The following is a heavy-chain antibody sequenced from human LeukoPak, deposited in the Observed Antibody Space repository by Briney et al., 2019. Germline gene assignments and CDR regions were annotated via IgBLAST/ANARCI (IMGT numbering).Heavy chain of an antibody. V-gene: IGHV3-21*01. CDR2: ISSTSSYI. D-gene: IGHD3-22*01. CDR3: ARDDYYDVSVYSDDAFDI. CDR1: GFTFSSYE. J-gene: IGHJ3*02. Sequence: GGSLRLSCVTSGFTFSSYEMNWVRQAPGKGLEWISSISSTSSYIYYADSVKGRFTISRDNAKNSLYLQMNSLRAEDTAVYYCARDDYYDVSVYSDDAFDIWGQGTMVTVSS.